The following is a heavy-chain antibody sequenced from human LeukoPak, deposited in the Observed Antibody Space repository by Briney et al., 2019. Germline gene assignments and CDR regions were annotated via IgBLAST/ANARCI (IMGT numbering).Heavy chain of an antibody. CDR1: GYTLTELS. CDR2: FDPEDGET. V-gene: IGHV1-24*01. Sequence: ASVKVSCKVSGYTLTELSMHWVRQAPGKGLEWMGGFDPEDGETIYAQKFQGRVTMTEDTSTDTAYMELSSLRSEDTAVYYCARGLRREQQLLRAFDSWGQGTLVTVSS. D-gene: IGHD6-13*01. J-gene: IGHJ4*02. CDR3: ARGLRREQQLLRAFDS.